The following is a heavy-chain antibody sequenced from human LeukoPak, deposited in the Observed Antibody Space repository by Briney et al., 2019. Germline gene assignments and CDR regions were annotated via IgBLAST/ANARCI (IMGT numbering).Heavy chain of an antibody. V-gene: IGHV3-21*01. J-gene: IGHJ3*02. CDR3: AAITMVRGYDAFDI. Sequence: GGSLRLSCAASGFTLRSYTMNWVRQAPGKGLEWVSSIGISSNKIYYADSVKGRFIISRDNAKNSVYLQMNSLRAEDTAVYYCAAITMVRGYDAFDIWGQGTMVTVSS. CDR1: GFTLRSYT. CDR2: IGISSNKI. D-gene: IGHD3-10*01.